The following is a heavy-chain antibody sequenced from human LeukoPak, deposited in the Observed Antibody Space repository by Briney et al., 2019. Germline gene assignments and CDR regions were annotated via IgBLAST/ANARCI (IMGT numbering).Heavy chain of an antibody. CDR3: AREGGNWFDP. D-gene: IGHD1-26*01. Sequence: SQTLSLTCAVSGGSISSGGYSWSWIRQPPGKGLEWIGYIYHSGSTYYNPSLKGRVTISVDRSKNQFSLKLSSVTAADTAVYYCAREGGNWFDPWGQGTLVTVSS. J-gene: IGHJ5*02. CDR1: GGSISSGGYS. V-gene: IGHV4-30-2*01. CDR2: IYHSGST.